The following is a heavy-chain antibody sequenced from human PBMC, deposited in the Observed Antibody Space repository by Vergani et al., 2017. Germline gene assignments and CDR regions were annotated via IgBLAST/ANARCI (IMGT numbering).Heavy chain of an antibody. CDR2: IIPILGIA. J-gene: IGHJ4*02. Sequence: QVQLVQSGAEVKKPGSSVKVSCKASGGTFSSYTISWVRQAPGQGLEWMGRIIPILGIANYAQKFQGRVTITADKSTSTAYMELSSLRSEDTAVYYCASTGGACSGGSCYSDYWGQGTLVTVSS. D-gene: IGHD2-15*01. CDR3: ASTGGACSGGSCYSDY. CDR1: GGTFSSYT. V-gene: IGHV1-69*02.